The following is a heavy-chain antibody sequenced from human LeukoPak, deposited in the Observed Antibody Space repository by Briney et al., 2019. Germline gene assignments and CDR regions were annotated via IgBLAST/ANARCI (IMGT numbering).Heavy chain of an antibody. V-gene: IGHV3-23*01. CDR3: AKGRELLWFGELLYRNYYYYGMDV. J-gene: IGHJ6*02. CDR2: ISGSGGST. CDR1: GFTFSSYA. Sequence: PGGSLRLSCAASGFTFSSYAMGWVRQAPGKGLEWVSAISGSGGSTYYADSVKGRFTISRDNSKNTLYLQMNSLRAEDTAVYYCAKGRELLWFGELLYRNYYYYGMDVWGQGTTVTVSS. D-gene: IGHD3-10*01.